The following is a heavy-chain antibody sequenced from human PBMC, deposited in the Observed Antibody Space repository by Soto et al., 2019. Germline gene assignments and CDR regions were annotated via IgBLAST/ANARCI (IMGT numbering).Heavy chain of an antibody. Sequence: PGGSLRLSCAASGFTVSINYMSWVRQAQGKGLEWVSIIYRGGRTYYADSVKGRFTISRDNSKNTVSLQMSSLRAEDTAVYYCARTVNCGDDCYDYYFFGMDVWGQGTKVTVSS. CDR2: IYRGGRT. CDR3: ARTVNCGDDCYDYYFFGMDV. V-gene: IGHV3-53*01. J-gene: IGHJ6*02. CDR1: GFTVSINY. D-gene: IGHD2-21*02.